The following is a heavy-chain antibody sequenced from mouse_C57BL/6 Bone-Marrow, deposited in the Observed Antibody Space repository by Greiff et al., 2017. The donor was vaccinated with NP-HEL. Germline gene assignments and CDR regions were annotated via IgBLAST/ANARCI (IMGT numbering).Heavy chain of an antibody. CDR2: INPNYGTT. V-gene: IGHV1-39*01. D-gene: IGHD1-1*01. J-gene: IGHJ1*03. CDR3: AGSGYDGSSVYWYFDV. CDR1: GYSFTDYN. Sequence: VQLKESGPELVKPGASVKISCKASGYSFTDYNMNWVKQSNGKSLEWIGVINPNYGTTSYNQKFKGKATLAADKSSSTAYMQLNSLTSEDAAVYYSAGSGYDGSSVYWYFDVWGTGTTVTVSS.